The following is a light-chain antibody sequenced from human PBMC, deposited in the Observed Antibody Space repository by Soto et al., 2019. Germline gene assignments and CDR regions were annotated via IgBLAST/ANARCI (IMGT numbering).Light chain of an antibody. V-gene: IGKV2-30*01. CDR2: KVS. CDR3: MQGTHWPPIT. Sequence: VVLTQSPLSLPVTLGQAASISCRSSQSLLYIDGNTYLSWFHQRTGQSPRRLIYKVSNRDSGFPDRFSGSGSGTDFTLKISRVEAEDVGVYYCMQGTHWPPITFGQGTRLEI. CDR1: QSLLYIDGNTY. J-gene: IGKJ5*01.